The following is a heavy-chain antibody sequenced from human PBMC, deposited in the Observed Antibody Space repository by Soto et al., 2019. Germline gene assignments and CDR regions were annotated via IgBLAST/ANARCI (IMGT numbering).Heavy chain of an antibody. V-gene: IGHV4-34*01. D-gene: IGHD6-6*01. CDR3: ARGGYSSSSPSIAVAENYYYYYMDV. CDR2: INHSGST. Sequence: SETLSLTCAVYGGSFSGYYWSWIRQPPGKGLEWIGEINHSGSTNYNPSLKSRVTISVDTSKNQFSLKLSSVTAADTAVYYCARGGYSSSSPSIAVAENYYYYYMDVWGKGTTVTVSS. CDR1: GGSFSGYY. J-gene: IGHJ6*03.